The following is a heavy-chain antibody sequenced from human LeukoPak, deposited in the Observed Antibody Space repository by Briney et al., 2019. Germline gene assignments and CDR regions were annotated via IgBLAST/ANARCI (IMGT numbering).Heavy chain of an antibody. CDR3: ASGRFDCSSTSCYAGQNYMDV. V-gene: IGHV4-34*01. CDR1: GGSFSGYY. D-gene: IGHD2-2*01. CDR2: INHSGST. J-gene: IGHJ6*03. Sequence: SQTLSLTCAVYGGSFSGYYWSWIRQPPRKGLEWVGEINHSGSTNYNPSLKSRVTISVDTSKNQFSLKLSSVTAADTAVYYCASGRFDCSSTSCYAGQNYMDVWGKGTTVTVSS.